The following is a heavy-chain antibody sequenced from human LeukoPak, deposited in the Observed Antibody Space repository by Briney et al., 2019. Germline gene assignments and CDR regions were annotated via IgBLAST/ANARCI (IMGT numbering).Heavy chain of an antibody. CDR3: ANMKRGIAVVEFDF. CDR1: GFTFSSYN. Sequence: GGSLRLSCAASGFTFSSYNMNWVRQAPGKGLEWVSSVSYSGGKTYYADSVKGRFTISRDNSKNTLYLQMNSLRAEDTAVYYCANMKRGIAVVEFDFWGQGTLVAVSS. V-gene: IGHV3-23*01. D-gene: IGHD6-19*01. CDR2: VSYSGGKT. J-gene: IGHJ4*02.